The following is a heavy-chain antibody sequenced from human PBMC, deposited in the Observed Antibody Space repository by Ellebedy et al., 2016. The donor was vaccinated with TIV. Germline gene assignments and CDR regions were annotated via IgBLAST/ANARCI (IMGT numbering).Heavy chain of an antibody. CDR2: TSYSGST. Sequence: GSLRLSCTVSGGSITSYFWSWIRQPPGKGLEWIGYTSYSGSTNYNPSLKSRVTISVDKSKNQVSLKLTSVTAADTAVYFCARRNYETSGFRAFDIWGQGTMVNVSS. D-gene: IGHD3-22*01. CDR3: ARRNYETSGFRAFDI. J-gene: IGHJ3*02. V-gene: IGHV4-59*12. CDR1: GGSITSYF.